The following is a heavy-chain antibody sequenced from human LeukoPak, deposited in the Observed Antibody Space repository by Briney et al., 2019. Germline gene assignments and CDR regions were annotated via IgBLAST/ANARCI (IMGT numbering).Heavy chain of an antibody. V-gene: IGHV1-2*06. D-gene: IGHD1-14*01. CDR2: MNPNSGGT. J-gene: IGHJ5*02. Sequence: ASVKVSCKASGYTFTDYYIHWVRQAPGQGLEWMGRMNPNSGGTNYAQRFQGRVTVTRDTSISTAYMERSRLRSDDAAVYYCARDKRSTAGNWFDPWGQGTLVTVSS. CDR1: GYTFTDYY. CDR3: ARDKRSTAGNWFDP.